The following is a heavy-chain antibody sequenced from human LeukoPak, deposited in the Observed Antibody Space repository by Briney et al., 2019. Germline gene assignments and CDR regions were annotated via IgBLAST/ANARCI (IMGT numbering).Heavy chain of an antibody. CDR1: GGSISSGDYY. D-gene: IGHD3-22*01. V-gene: IGHV4-30-4*08. Sequence: SETLSLTCTVSGGSISSGDYYWSWIRQPPGKGLEWIGYIYYSGSTYYNPSLKSRVTISVDTSKNQFSLKLSSVTAADTAVYYGARGVNYYDSSGYPDYWGQGTLVTVSS. CDR2: IYYSGST. J-gene: IGHJ4*02. CDR3: ARGVNYYDSSGYPDY.